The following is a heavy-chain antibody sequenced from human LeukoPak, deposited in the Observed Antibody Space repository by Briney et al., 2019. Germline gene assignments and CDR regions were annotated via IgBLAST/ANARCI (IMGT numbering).Heavy chain of an antibody. CDR2: IASDGSST. Sequence: GGSLRLSCAASGFTFSSYWMNWVRQAPGKGLVWVSRIASDGSSTTYADSVKGRFSISRDNAKNTLYLQMNSLRAEDTAVYYCARAQALWFGELSWGQGTLVTVSS. D-gene: IGHD3-10*01. V-gene: IGHV3-74*01. J-gene: IGHJ5*02. CDR3: ARAQALWFGELS. CDR1: GFTFSSYW.